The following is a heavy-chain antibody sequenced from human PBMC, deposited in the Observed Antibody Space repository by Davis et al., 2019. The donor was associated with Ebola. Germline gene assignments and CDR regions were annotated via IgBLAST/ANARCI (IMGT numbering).Heavy chain of an antibody. J-gene: IGHJ2*01. V-gene: IGHV3-21*01. CDR3: VRDPALVVTGGGWFFGL. CDR2: ISSSSNYI. CDR1: GFTFSSNS. D-gene: IGHD2-21*02. Sequence: PGGSLRLSCAASGFTFSSNSMNWVRQAPGKGLEWVSFISSSSNYIYYADSVKGRFTVSSDNANNSLYLQMNSLRAEDTAVYYCVRDPALVVTGGGWFFGLWGRGTLVTVSS.